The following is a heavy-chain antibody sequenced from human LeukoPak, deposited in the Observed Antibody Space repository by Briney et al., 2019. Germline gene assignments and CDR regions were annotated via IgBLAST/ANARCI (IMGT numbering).Heavy chain of an antibody. CDR3: AKDGPDYAAPLDAFDI. V-gene: IGHV3-23*01. J-gene: IGHJ3*02. CDR1: GFTFSSYA. Sequence: GGSLRLSCAASGFTFSSYAMSWVRQAPGKGLEWVSAISGSGGSTYYADSVKGRFTISRDNSKNTLYLQMNSLRAEDTAVYYCAKDGPDYAAPLDAFDIWGQGTMVTVSS. D-gene: IGHD4-17*01. CDR2: ISGSGGST.